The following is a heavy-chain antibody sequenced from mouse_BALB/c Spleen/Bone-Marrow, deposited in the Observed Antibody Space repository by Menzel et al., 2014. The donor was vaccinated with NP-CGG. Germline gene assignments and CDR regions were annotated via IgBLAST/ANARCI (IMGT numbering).Heavy chain of an antibody. J-gene: IGHJ4*01. D-gene: IGHD2-3*01. CDR2: IDPANGNT. Sequence: VQLVESGAELVKPGASVKLSCTASGFNTKDTYMHWVKQRPEQGLEWIGRIDPANGNTKYDPKFQGKATITADTSSNTAYLQLSSLTSEDTAVYYCARWLLPYGLDYWGQGTSVTVSS. CDR1: GFNTKDTY. CDR3: ARWLLPYGLDY. V-gene: IGHV14-3*02.